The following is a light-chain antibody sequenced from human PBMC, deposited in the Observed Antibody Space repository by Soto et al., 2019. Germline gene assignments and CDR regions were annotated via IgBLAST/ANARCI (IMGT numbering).Light chain of an antibody. CDR1: QSVSSN. CDR3: QQYNNWPLT. V-gene: IGKV3-15*01. Sequence: IVMTQSPATLSVSPGERATLSCRASQSVSSNLAWYQQKPGQAPRLLIYGASTRATALPARFSGSGSGTEFTLTITSLQSEDFAVYYCQQYNNWPLTFGGGTKGDIK. J-gene: IGKJ4*01. CDR2: GAS.